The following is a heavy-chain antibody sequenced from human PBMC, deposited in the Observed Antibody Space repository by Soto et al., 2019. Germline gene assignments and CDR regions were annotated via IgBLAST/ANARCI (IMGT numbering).Heavy chain of an antibody. CDR2: IRPYNGNT. D-gene: IGHD1-1*01. CDR3: ARGGTPIAL. Sequence: QVQVVQSGAEVKKPGASVKVSCKASGYTFTSYGISWVRQAPGHGLEWMGWIRPYNGNTNYALKLQGRVPMATDTTTSTTYMELRGLRSDVTPVYYCARGGTPIALWGQGTLVTVSS. J-gene: IGHJ5*02. CDR1: GYTFTSYG. V-gene: IGHV1-18*01.